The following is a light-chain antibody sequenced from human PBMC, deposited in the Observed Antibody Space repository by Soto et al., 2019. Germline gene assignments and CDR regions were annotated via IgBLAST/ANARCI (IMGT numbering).Light chain of an antibody. V-gene: IGKV1-5*01. CDR3: LQVYSLPRT. Sequence: DIQMTQSPSTLSVSLGDRVTITCRASQSISSWLAWYQQKPGKAPRLLIYDASSMESGVPSRFSGSGSGTEFTLTISSLQPEDFAVYFCLQVYSLPRTFGVGTKVDIK. CDR1: QSISSW. CDR2: DAS. J-gene: IGKJ4*02.